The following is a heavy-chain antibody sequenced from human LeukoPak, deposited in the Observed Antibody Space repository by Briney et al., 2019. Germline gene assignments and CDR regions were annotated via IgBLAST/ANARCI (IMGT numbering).Heavy chain of an antibody. J-gene: IGHJ4*02. V-gene: IGHV4-59*01. D-gene: IGHD5-24*01. CDR3: ATSGVEMATIDY. Sequence: SETLSLTCTASGGSISSYYWSWIRQPPGKGLEWIGYIYYSGSTNYNPSLKSRVTISVDTSKNQFSLKLSSVTAADTAVYYCATSGVEMATIDYWGQGTLVTVSS. CDR2: IYYSGST. CDR1: GGSISSYY.